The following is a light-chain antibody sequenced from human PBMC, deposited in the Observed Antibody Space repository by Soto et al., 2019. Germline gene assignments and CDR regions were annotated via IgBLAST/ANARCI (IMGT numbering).Light chain of an antibody. CDR1: QSVSSSY. Sequence: EIVLTQSPGTLSLSPGERATLSCRASQSVSSSYLAWYQQKPGQAPRLLIYGASSRATGIPDRFSGSGSGTDFTLTISRLEPEDIAGYYCQQYGSSPYTFGQGNKLEIK. J-gene: IGKJ2*01. CDR2: GAS. V-gene: IGKV3-20*01. CDR3: QQYGSSPYT.